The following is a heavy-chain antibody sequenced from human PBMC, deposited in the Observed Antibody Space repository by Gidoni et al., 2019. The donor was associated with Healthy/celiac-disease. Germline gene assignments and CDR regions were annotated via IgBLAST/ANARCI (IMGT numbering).Heavy chain of an antibody. J-gene: IGHJ6*02. Sequence: EVHLLESGGGLVQPGGSLRLSCAASGFTFSSYAMSWVRPAPGKGLEWVSAISGSCGSTYYADSVKGRFTISRDNSKNTLYLQMNSLRAEDTAVYYCAKDQAAGTIRGPGAYYYYYYGMDVWGQGTTVTVSS. CDR2: ISGSCGST. D-gene: IGHD6-13*01. CDR1: GFTFSSYA. V-gene: IGHV3-23*01. CDR3: AKDQAAGTIRGPGAYYYYYYGMDV.